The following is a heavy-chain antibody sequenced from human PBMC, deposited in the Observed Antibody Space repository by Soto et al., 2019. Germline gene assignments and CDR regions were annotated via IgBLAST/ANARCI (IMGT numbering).Heavy chain of an antibody. Sequence: QVQLQESGPGLVKPSETLSLTCTVSGGSISSYYWSWIRQPPGKGLEWIGYIYHSGSTNYNPSLKSRVTISVDTSKNQVSLKLTSVTAADTAVYYCARVGYYDSSGYYYFDYWGQGTLVTVSS. J-gene: IGHJ4*02. V-gene: IGHV4-59*01. CDR1: GGSISSYY. CDR2: IYHSGST. D-gene: IGHD3-22*01. CDR3: ARVGYYDSSGYYYFDY.